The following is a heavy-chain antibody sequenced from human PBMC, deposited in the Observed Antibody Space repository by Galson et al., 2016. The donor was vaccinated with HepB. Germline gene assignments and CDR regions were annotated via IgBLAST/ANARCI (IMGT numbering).Heavy chain of an antibody. J-gene: IGHJ6*02. CDR2: MNPKSGNT. D-gene: IGHD2-8*02. CDR3: ARGGPRNTGGCSRGFFYFAMDV. CDR1: GDSFSNDD. V-gene: IGHV1-8*01. Sequence: SVKVSCKASGDSFSNDDLYWVRQAPGQGLEWMGWMNPKSGNTGYGQRFQGRVAMTRNPSIITAYMELSRLTPEDTAVYFCARGGPRNTGGCSRGFFYFAMDVWGQGTTVTVSS.